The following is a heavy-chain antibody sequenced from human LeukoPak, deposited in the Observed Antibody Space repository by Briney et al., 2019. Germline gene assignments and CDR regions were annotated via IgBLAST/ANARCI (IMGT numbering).Heavy chain of an antibody. CDR2: ISGSGGST. Sequence: VQPGGPLRLSCAASGFTFSSYAMSWVRQAPGKGLEWVSAISGSGGSTYYADSVKGRFTISRDNSKNTPYLQMNSLRAEDTAVYYCAKGEYYDNSGYVGYWGQGTLVTDSS. CDR3: AKGEYYDNSGYVGY. CDR1: GFTFSSYA. D-gene: IGHD3-22*01. J-gene: IGHJ4*02. V-gene: IGHV3-23*01.